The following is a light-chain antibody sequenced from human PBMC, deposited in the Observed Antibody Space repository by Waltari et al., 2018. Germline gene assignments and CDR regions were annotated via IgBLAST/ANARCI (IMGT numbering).Light chain of an antibody. V-gene: IGKV3-11*01. J-gene: IGKJ1*01. Sequence: EIVLTQSPATMSLSPGDRATLSCRASQNIINFLAGYQQKPGPAPRLLIFDASKRATGCPARFSGNGSGTDFLLTISSLVPEDFAVYYCPQRRNWPGTFGQGTKVEIK. CDR1: QNIINF. CDR3: PQRRNWPGT. CDR2: DAS.